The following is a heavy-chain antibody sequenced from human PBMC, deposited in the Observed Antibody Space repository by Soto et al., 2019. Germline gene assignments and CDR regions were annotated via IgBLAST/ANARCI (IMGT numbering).Heavy chain of an antibody. Sequence: QLQLQESGPALVKPSETLSLTCTVSAGSISSSSYYWGWIRQPPGKGLELIGSIYYSGSTYYNPSLKSRVTISVDTSKNQCSLTLSSVTAADTAVYYCARMPLIAVAGTGRPYWGQGTLVTVSS. V-gene: IGHV4-39*01. D-gene: IGHD6-19*01. CDR2: IYYSGST. J-gene: IGHJ4*02. CDR3: ARMPLIAVAGTGRPY. CDR1: AGSISSSSYY.